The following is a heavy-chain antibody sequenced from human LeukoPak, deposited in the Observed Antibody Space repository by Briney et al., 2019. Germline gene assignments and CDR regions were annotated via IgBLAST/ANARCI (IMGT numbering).Heavy chain of an antibody. CDR2: IYHSGST. CDR3: VTYYFDSSGPKKNY. V-gene: IGHV4-30-2*01. CDR1: GGSISSGGYS. J-gene: IGHJ4*02. Sequence: SETLSLTCAVSGGSISSGGYSWSWIRQPPGKGLEWIGYIYHSGSTYYNPSLKSRVTISVDRSKNQFSLKLSSVTAADTAVYYCVTYYFDSSGPKKNYWGQGTLVTVSS. D-gene: IGHD3-22*01.